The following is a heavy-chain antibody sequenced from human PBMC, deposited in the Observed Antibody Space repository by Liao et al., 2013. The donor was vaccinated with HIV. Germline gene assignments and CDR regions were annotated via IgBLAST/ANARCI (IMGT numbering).Heavy chain of an antibody. CDR2: IHYSGNT. CDR3: ARGIVGAIFGEIRTTYYMDV. CDR1: GGSLSSRSYN. J-gene: IGHJ6*03. D-gene: IGHD3-10*01. V-gene: IGHV4-39*07. Sequence: QVQLQESGPGLVKPSETLSFTCTVSGGSLSSRSYNWAWIRQPPGTGLEWIGSIHYSGNTYYNPSLKSRVTLSVDTSKKQISLKLSSVTAADSAVYFXARGIVGAIFGEIRTTYYMDVWAKGHGHRL.